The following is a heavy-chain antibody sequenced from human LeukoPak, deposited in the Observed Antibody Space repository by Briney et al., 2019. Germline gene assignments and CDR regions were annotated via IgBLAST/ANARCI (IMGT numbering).Heavy chain of an antibody. V-gene: IGHV3-21*01. CDR1: GFTFSSYS. CDR2: ISSSSSYI. D-gene: IGHD6-19*01. CDR3: ARAPQWLVGGRFPCPDY. J-gene: IGHJ4*02. Sequence: PGGSLRLSCAASGFTFSSYSMNWVRQAPGKGLEWVSSISSSSSYIYYADSVKGRFTISRDNAKNSLYLQMNSLRAEDTAVYYCARAPQWLVGGRFPCPDYWGQGTLVTVSS.